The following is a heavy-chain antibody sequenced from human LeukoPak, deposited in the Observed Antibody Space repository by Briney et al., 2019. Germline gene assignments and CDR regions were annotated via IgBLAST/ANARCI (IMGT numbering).Heavy chain of an antibody. CDR3: AHQKGYSYYFDY. D-gene: IGHD3-22*01. V-gene: IGHV3-23*01. Sequence: GGSLRLSCAASGFTFSSYAMSWVRQAPGKGREWVSAISGSGSSTYYADSVKGRFTISRDNSKNTLYLKMNSLRAEDTAVYYCAHQKGYSYYFDYWGQGTLVTVSS. J-gene: IGHJ4*02. CDR1: GFTFSSYA. CDR2: ISGSGSST.